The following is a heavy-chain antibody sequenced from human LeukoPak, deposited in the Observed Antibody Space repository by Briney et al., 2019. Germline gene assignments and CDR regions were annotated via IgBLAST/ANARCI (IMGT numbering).Heavy chain of an antibody. J-gene: IGHJ6*02. D-gene: IGHD2-15*01. Sequence: GASVKVSCKASGYTFTGYYMHWVRQAPGQGLEWMGWINPNSGGTNYAQKFQGRVTMTRDTSISTAYMELRRLRSDDTAVYYCARVRVVAGLRYYYYYGMDVWGQGTTVTVSS. V-gene: IGHV1-2*02. CDR2: INPNSGGT. CDR1: GYTFTGYY. CDR3: ARVRVVAGLRYYYYYGMDV.